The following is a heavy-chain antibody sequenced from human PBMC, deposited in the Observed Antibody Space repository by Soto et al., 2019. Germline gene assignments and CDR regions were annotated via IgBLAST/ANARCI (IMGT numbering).Heavy chain of an antibody. CDR2: INPSGGST. CDR1: GYTFTSYY. Sequence: ASVKVSCKASGYTFTSYYMHWVRQAPGQGLEWMGIINPSGGSTSYAQKFQGRVTMTRDTSTSTVYMELSSLRSEDTAVYYCARGVIPGYSSGWSLFDPWGQGTLVTVSS. V-gene: IGHV1-46*01. D-gene: IGHD6-19*01. J-gene: IGHJ5*02. CDR3: ARGVIPGYSSGWSLFDP.